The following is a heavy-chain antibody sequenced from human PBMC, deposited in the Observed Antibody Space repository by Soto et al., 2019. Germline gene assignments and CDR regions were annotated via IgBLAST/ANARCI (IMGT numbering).Heavy chain of an antibody. V-gene: IGHV1-69*02. J-gene: IGHJ4*02. CDR3: PTTYGSGSPAFDY. Sequence: QVQLVQSGAEVKRPGSSVKVSCKASGDTFNFYSINWVRQAPGLGLEWMGRVNPIVSRANYAPKFQGRVTMTADKSTSTAYMELSRLRSEHTAIYSCPTTYGSGSPAFDYWGQGALVTVSS. CDR1: GDTFNFYS. D-gene: IGHD3-10*01. CDR2: VNPIVSRA.